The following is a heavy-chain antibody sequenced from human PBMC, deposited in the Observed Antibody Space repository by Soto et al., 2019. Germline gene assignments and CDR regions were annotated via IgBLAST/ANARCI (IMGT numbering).Heavy chain of an antibody. D-gene: IGHD3-16*01. Sequence: SATLSITCPVSGGSLSGGSYYWNWIRQPPGKQMEWIGYIYDSGATKYNPSLKSRVTISQDTSKNQFSLKMNSVTPSDTAVYYCARDWGPYWFDPWGQGILVTVSS. CDR3: ARDWGPYWFDP. V-gene: IGHV4-61*01. CDR1: GGSLSGGSYY. CDR2: IYDSGAT. J-gene: IGHJ5*02.